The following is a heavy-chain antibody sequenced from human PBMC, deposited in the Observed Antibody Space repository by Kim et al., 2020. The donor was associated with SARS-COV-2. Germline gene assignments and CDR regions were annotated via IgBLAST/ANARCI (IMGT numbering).Heavy chain of an antibody. D-gene: IGHD3-9*01. CDR3: VKDAHYDILTGYLHFDY. CDR2: ISSNGGST. V-gene: IGHV3-64D*06. CDR1: GFTFSSYA. Sequence: GGSLRLSCSASGFTFSSYAMHWVRQAPGKGLEYVSAISSNGGSTYYADSVKGRFTISRDNSKNTLYLQMSSLRAEDTAVYYCVKDAHYDILTGYLHFDYWGQGNLVHLSS. J-gene: IGHJ4*02.